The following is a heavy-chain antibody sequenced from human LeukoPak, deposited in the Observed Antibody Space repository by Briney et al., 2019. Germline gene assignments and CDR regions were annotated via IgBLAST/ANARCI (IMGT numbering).Heavy chain of an antibody. CDR3: ARGYGAQWASQFWYFDL. CDR2: IYYSGST. CDR1: GGSISSYY. D-gene: IGHD4-17*01. V-gene: IGHV4-59*01. J-gene: IGHJ2*01. Sequence: PSETQSLTCTVSGGSISSYYWSWIRQPPGKGLEWIGYIYYSGSTNYNPSLKSRVTISVDTSKNQFSLKLSSVTAADTAVYYCARGYGAQWASQFWYFDLWGRGTLVTVSS.